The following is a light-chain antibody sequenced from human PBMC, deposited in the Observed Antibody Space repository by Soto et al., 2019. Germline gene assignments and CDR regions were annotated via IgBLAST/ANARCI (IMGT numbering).Light chain of an antibody. CDR1: QSVSSK. V-gene: IGKV3-15*01. CDR3: QQYNNWPRT. J-gene: IGKJ1*01. CDR2: GAS. Sequence: EIVMTQSPATLSASPGERATLSCRASQSVSSKLAWYQQKPGQAPRLLIYGASTRATGIPARFSGSGSGTEFTLTISSLQSEDFAVYYCQQYNNWPRTFGQGTKVDIK.